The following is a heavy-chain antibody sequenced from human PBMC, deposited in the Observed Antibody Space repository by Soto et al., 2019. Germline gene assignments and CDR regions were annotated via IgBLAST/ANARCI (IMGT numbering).Heavy chain of an antibody. V-gene: IGHV3-33*01. Sequence: QVQLVESGGGVVQPGRSLRLSCAASGFTFSSYGMHWVRQAPGKGLEWVAVIWYDGSNKYYADSVKGRFTISRDNSKNTQYLQMNSLRAEDTAAYYCARVGCSSTSCYLDVWGQGTTVTVSS. CDR1: GFTFSSYG. J-gene: IGHJ6*02. CDR3: ARVGCSSTSCYLDV. D-gene: IGHD2-2*01. CDR2: IWYDGSNK.